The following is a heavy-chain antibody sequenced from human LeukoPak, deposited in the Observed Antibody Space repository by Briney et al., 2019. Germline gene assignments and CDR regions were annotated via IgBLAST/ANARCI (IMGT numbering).Heavy chain of an antibody. CDR1: GGTFSSYT. Sequence: ASVKVSCKASGGTFSSYTISWVRQAPGQGLEWMGRIIPILGIANYAQKFQGRVTITADKFTSTAYMELSSLRSEDTAVYYCARDRWGSTSPGDYWGQGTLVTVSS. CDR3: ARDRWGSTSPGDY. J-gene: IGHJ4*02. V-gene: IGHV1-69*04. CDR2: IIPILGIA. D-gene: IGHD2-2*01.